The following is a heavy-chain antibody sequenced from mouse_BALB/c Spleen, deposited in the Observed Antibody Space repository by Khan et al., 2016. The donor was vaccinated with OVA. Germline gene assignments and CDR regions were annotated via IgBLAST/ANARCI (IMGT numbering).Heavy chain of an antibody. CDR3: SRSNGNYWFAY. Sequence: IQLVQSGPELKKPGETVKISCKASGYTLTDYGMNWVKQAPGKGLKWMGWINTYTGEATYADDFKGRFAFSLETSANTAYLQINNLKTEDTATSFCSRSNGNYWFAYWGQGTLVTVSA. CDR2: INTYTGEA. D-gene: IGHD2-1*01. J-gene: IGHJ3*01. CDR1: GYTLTDYG. V-gene: IGHV9-3-1*01.